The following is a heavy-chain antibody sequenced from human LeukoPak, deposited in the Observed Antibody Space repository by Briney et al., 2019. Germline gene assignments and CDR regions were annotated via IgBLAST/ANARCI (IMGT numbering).Heavy chain of an antibody. J-gene: IGHJ4*02. CDR1: GYTFTGYY. V-gene: IGHV1-2*06. Sequence: ASVKVSCKDSGYTFTGYYMHWVRQAPGQGLEWMGRINPNSGGTNYAQKFQGRVTMTRDTSISTAYMELSRLRSDDTAVYYCARGYYGSGSYYGIDYWGQGTLVTVSS. D-gene: IGHD3-10*01. CDR3: ARGYYGSGSYYGIDY. CDR2: INPNSGGT.